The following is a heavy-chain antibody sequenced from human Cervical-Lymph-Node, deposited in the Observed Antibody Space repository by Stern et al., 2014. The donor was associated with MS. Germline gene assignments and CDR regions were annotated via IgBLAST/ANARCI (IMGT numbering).Heavy chain of an antibody. J-gene: IGHJ6*02. CDR1: GGTFSSYA. Sequence: QVQLVQSGAEVKKPGYSVKVSCKASGGTFSSYAISWVRQAPGQGLEWMGGIIPIFGTTTYAKKIQGRVTINADKSPSTTYMELSSLRSEDTAVYYCARGEPRGTSSRSWYYYYYGMDVGGQGTTVPVSS. CDR2: IIPIFGTT. D-gene: IGHD6-13*01. CDR3: ARGEPRGTSSRSWYYYYYGMDV. V-gene: IGHV1-69*06.